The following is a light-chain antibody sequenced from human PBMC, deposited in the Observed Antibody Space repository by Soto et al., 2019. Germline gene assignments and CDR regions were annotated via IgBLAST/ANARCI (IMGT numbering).Light chain of an antibody. CDR2: EVS. CDR1: SSDVGGYNY. CDR3: SSYAGSNNLV. J-gene: IGLJ2*01. Sequence: QSVLTQPPSASGSPGQSVTLSCTGASSDVGGYNYVSWYQQHPGKAPKLMSYEVSKRPSGVPDRFSGSKSGNTASLTVSGLQAEDEADYYCSSYAGSNNLVFGGGTQLTVL. V-gene: IGLV2-8*01.